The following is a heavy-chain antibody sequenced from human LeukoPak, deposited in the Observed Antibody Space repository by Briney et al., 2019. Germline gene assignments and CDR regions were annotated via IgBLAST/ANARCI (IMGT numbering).Heavy chain of an antibody. CDR2: ISGSGAST. CDR1: GFTFSTNA. CDR3: ARDVGKWESLHFFDY. J-gene: IGHJ4*02. Sequence: GGSLRLSCLTSGFTFSTNAMSWVRQAPGKGLEWISGISGSGASTYYADSVTGRFTISRDNSRNTLYLQMNSLRGDDTAVYYCARDVGKWESLHFFDYWGQGTLVTVSS. D-gene: IGHD1-26*01. V-gene: IGHV3-23*01.